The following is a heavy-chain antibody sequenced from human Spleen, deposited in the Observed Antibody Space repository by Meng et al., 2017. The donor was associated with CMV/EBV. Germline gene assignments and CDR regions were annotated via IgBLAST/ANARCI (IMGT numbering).Heavy chain of an antibody. Sequence: GGSLRLSCAASGFTFNNYWMHWVRQAPGKGLVWVARINGDGSSLSYAESVKGRFTISRDNAKNTLFLELNSLSVEDTAVYYCARGDHSYGMDVWGQGTTVTVSS. D-gene: IGHD1-26*01. CDR3: ARGDHSYGMDV. J-gene: IGHJ6*02. V-gene: IGHV3-74*01. CDR1: GFTFNNYW. CDR2: INGDGSSL.